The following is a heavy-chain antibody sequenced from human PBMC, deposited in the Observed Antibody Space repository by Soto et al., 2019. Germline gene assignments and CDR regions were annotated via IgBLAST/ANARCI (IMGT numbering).Heavy chain of an antibody. J-gene: IGHJ4*01. CDR3: ARDLSSGYQTFYFDY. CDR1: GYLINSGYS. V-gene: IGHV4-38-2*02. D-gene: IGHD3-22*01. Sequence: ETLSLTCKVSGYLINSGYSWGWIRQSPGKGLEWIGSTSYDGKSYYKPSLKSRVVMSVDLANNQFSLRLRSVTAADTAVYYCARDLSSGYQTFYFDYWGQGTPVTISS. CDR2: TSYDGKS.